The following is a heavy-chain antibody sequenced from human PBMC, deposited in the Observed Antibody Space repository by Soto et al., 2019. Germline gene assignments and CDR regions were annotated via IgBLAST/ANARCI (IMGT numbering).Heavy chain of an antibody. J-gene: IGHJ6*02. CDR1: GFTFRTYT. Sequence: LRLSCISSGFTFRTYTMNWVRQAPGKGLEWVSGIRGFSPYTFYAESVKGRFTISRDNAKNSLYLQMNSLRAEDTAVYYCARDRGYDAHDYYYNAMDVWGQGTTVTVSS. D-gene: IGHD2-15*01. V-gene: IGHV3-21*01. CDR3: ARDRGYDAHDYYYNAMDV. CDR2: IRGFSPYT.